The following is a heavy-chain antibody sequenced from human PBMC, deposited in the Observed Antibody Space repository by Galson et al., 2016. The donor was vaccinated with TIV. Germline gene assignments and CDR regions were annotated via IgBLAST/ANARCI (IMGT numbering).Heavy chain of an antibody. CDR1: GLTFGDFA. CDR3: AREGSGWKTDYFFDY. V-gene: IGHV3-49*03. CDR2: IRSKTYGGSA. Sequence: SLRLSCATSGLTFGDFAMSWFRQAPGKGLEWVGSIRSKTYGGSAHYAASVKGRFSISRDDSERIAYLQMNSLKTEDTAVYYCAREGSGWKTDYFFDYWGQGTLVTVSS. J-gene: IGHJ4*02. D-gene: IGHD6-25*01.